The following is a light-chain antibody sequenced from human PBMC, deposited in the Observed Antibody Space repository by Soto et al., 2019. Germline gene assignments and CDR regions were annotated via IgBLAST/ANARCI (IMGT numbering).Light chain of an antibody. V-gene: IGKV3-20*01. J-gene: IGKJ1*01. CDR3: QQYCSSPWT. CDR2: GAA. CDR1: QSVSSSY. Sequence: EIVLTQSPGTLSLSPGERATLSCRASQSVSSSYLAWYQQKPGQAPRLLIYGAASRATGIPDRFSGSGSWTDFTLTISGLEPEFFGVYYCQQYCSSPWTFGQGTNVEIK.